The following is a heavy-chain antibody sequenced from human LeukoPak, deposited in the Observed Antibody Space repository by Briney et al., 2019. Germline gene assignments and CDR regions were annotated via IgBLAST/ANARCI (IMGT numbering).Heavy chain of an antibody. CDR3: AKDYSIGAYYDSSGYNDY. CDR2: ISGSGGST. D-gene: IGHD3-22*01. V-gene: IGHV3-23*01. J-gene: IGHJ4*02. CDR1: GFTFSSYA. Sequence: PGGSLRLSCAASGFTFSSYAMSWVRQAPGKGLEWVSAISGSGGSTYYADSVKGRFTISRDNSKNTLYLQMNSLRAEDTAVYYCAKDYSIGAYYDSSGYNDYWGQGTLVTVSS.